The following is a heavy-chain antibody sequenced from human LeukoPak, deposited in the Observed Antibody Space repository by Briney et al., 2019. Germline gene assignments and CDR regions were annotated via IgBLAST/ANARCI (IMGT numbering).Heavy chain of an antibody. Sequence: GGSLRLSCAASGFTFSSYAMHWVRQAPGKGLEYVSAISSNGGSTYYANSVKGRFTISRDNSKNTLYLQMGSLRAEDMAVYYCAREEVVTVTTAGWFDPWGQGTLVTVSS. D-gene: IGHD4-11*01. J-gene: IGHJ5*02. CDR1: GFTFSSYA. CDR2: ISSNGGST. V-gene: IGHV3-64*01. CDR3: AREEVVTVTTAGWFDP.